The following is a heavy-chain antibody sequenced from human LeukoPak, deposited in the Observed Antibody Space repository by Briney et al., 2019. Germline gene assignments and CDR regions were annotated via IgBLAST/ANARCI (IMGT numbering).Heavy chain of an antibody. CDR3: ASLRRISGSYLTDDAFDI. CDR2: INHSGST. J-gene: IGHJ3*02. CDR1: GGSFSGYY. D-gene: IGHD1-26*01. Sequence: SETLSLTCAVSGGSFSGYYWSWIRQPPGKGLEWIGEINHSGSTNYNPSLKSRVTISVDTSKGQFSLKLRSVTAADTAVYYCASLRRISGSYLTDDAFDIWGQGTMVTVSS. V-gene: IGHV4-34*01.